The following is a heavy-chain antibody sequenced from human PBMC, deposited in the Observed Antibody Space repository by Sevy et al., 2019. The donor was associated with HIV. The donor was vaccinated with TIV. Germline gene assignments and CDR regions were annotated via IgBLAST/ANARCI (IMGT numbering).Heavy chain of an antibody. V-gene: IGHV3-7*01. J-gene: IGHJ6*02. CDR1: GFTFSSYW. D-gene: IGHD6-19*01. Sequence: GGSLRLSCAASGFTFSSYWMSWVRQAPGKGLGWVANIKQDGSEKYYVDSVKGRFTISRDNAKNSLYLQMNSLRAEDTAVYYCAREGPRIAVAGVFYYYYGMDVWGQGTTVTVSS. CDR2: IKQDGSEK. CDR3: AREGPRIAVAGVFYYYYGMDV.